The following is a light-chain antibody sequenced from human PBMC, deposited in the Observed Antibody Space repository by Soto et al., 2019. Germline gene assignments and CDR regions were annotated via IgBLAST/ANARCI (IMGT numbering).Light chain of an antibody. Sequence: EIVMTQSPATLSVSPGERATLSCRASQSVSSNLAWYQQKPGQAPRHLIYGASTRATGIPARFSGSGSRTEFTLTISSLQSEDFAVYYCQQYNNWPWTFGQGTKVEIK. CDR2: GAS. CDR3: QQYNNWPWT. J-gene: IGKJ1*01. V-gene: IGKV3-15*01. CDR1: QSVSSN.